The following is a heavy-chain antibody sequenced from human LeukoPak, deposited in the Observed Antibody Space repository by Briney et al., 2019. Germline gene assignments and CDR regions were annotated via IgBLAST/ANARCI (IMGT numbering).Heavy chain of an antibody. CDR2: IYYSGST. CDR1: GGSISSSSYY. J-gene: IGHJ4*02. D-gene: IGHD3-9*01. V-gene: IGHV4-39*01. CDR3: ARRTLAFDWLSDSVTPFDY. Sequence: PSETLSLTCTVSGGSISSSSYYWGWIRQPPGKGLEWIGSIYYSGSTYYNPSLKSRVTISVDTSKNQFSLKLSSVTAADTAVYYCARRTLAFDWLSDSVTPFDYWGQGTLVTVSS.